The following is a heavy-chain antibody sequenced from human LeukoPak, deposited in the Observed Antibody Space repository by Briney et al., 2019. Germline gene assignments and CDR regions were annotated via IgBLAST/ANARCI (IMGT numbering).Heavy chain of an antibody. CDR2: IIPILGIA. J-gene: IGHJ4*02. CDR3: AGTRLWFGELSDY. CDR1: GGTFSSYA. D-gene: IGHD3-10*01. Sequence: SVKVSCKASGGTFSSYAISWVRQAPGQGLEWMGRIIPILGIANYAQKFQGRVTITADKSTSTAYMELSSLRSEDTAVYYCAGTRLWFGELSDYWGQGTLVTVSS. V-gene: IGHV1-69*04.